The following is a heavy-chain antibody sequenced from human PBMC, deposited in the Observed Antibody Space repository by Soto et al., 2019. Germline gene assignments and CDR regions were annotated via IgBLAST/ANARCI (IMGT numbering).Heavy chain of an antibody. V-gene: IGHV1-69*13. D-gene: IGHD5-18*01. CDR1: GDTLSHYG. J-gene: IGHJ4*02. CDR2: TTAILGTR. CDR3: AAGDSSDTGDH. Sequence: SVKVSCKASGDTLSHYGVSWVRQVPGKGLEWMGGTTAILGTRDYAQKFQGRMTITSDESTTTSHMELNSLTSDDTAVYYCAAGDSSDTGDHWGQGTLVTVSS.